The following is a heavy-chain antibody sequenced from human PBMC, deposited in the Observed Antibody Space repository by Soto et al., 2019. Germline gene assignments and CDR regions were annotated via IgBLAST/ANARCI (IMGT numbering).Heavy chain of an antibody. CDR3: ARDPGYYDSSGYYNYYYYGMDV. J-gene: IGHJ6*02. V-gene: IGHV4-59*01. CDR2: IYYSGST. Sequence: PSETLSLTCTVSGGSIGSYYWSWIRQPPGKGLEWIGYIYYSGSTNYNPSLKSRVTISVDTSKNQFSLKLSSVTAADTAVYYCARDPGYYDSSGYYNYYYYGMDVWGQGTTVTVSS. D-gene: IGHD3-22*01. CDR1: GGSIGSYY.